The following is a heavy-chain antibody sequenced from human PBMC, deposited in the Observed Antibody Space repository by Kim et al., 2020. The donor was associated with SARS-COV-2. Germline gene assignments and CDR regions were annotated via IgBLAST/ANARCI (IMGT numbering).Heavy chain of an antibody. Sequence: YYNPSLTRRVTKSVDTSKNQFSLKLSSVTAADTAVYYCARCSYRVRALDYWGQGTLVTVSS. J-gene: IGHJ4*02. V-gene: IGHV4-30-2*04. D-gene: IGHD3-10*01. CDR3: ARCSYRVRALDY.